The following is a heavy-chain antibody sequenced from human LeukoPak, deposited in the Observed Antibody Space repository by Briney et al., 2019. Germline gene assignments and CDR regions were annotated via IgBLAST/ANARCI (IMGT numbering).Heavy chain of an antibody. CDR1: GGSISSYY. J-gene: IGHJ4*02. V-gene: IGHV4-59*01. CDR2: IYYSGST. D-gene: IGHD2-2*01. Sequence: SSETLSLTCTVSGGSISSYYWSWIRQPPGKGLEWTGYIYYSGSTNYNPSLKSPVTISVDTSKNQFSLKLSSVTAADTAVYYCARSGYQLLSGPFDYWGQGTLVTVSS. CDR3: ARSGYQLLSGPFDY.